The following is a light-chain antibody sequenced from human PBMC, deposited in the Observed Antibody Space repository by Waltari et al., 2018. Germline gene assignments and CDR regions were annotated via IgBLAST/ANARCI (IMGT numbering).Light chain of an antibody. J-gene: IGKJ1*01. CDR3: LQANSFPWT. V-gene: IGKV1-12*01. CDR2: PSS. CDR1: LGISRW. Sequence: ASVGDIVTITCRASLGISRWVAWYQQKPGKAPKLLIFPSSSLRSGVPSRFSGSGSGTDFTLTISSLQPEDFATYYCLQANSFPWTFGQGTKVDIK.